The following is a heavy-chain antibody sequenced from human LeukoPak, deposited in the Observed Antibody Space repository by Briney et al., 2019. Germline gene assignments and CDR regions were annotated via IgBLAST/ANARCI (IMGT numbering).Heavy chain of an antibody. CDR1: GGSISSYY. CDR2: IYYSGST. V-gene: IGHV4-59*08. J-gene: IGHJ4*02. D-gene: IGHD3-3*01. Sequence: SKTLSLTCTVSGGSISSYYWSWIRQPPGKGLEWIGYIYYSGSTNYNPSLKSRVTISVDTSKNQFSLKLSSVTAADTAVYYCARHYYDFWSGYYLFDYWGQGTLVTVSS. CDR3: ARHYYDFWSGYYLFDY.